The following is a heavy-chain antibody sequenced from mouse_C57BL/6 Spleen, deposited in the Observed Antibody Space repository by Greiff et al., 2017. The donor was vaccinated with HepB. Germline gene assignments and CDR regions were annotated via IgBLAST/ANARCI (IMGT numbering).Heavy chain of an antibody. V-gene: IGHV1-80*01. J-gene: IGHJ4*01. D-gene: IGHD1-1*01. CDR3: ARSSDYGSSYGTMGY. CDR1: GYAFSSYW. CDR2: IYPGDGET. Sequence: VQLQQSGAELVKPGASVKISCKASGYAFSSYWMNWVKQRPGKGLEWIGQIYPGDGETNYNGKFKGKSTLTADKSSSTAYMQLSSLTSEDSAVYFCARSSDYGSSYGTMGYWGQGTSVTVSS.